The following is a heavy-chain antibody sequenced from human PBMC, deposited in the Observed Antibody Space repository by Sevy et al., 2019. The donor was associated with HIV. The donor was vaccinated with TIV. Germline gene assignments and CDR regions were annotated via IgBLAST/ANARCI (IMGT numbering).Heavy chain of an antibody. J-gene: IGHJ4*02. V-gene: IGHV1-8*01. Sequence: ASVTVSCKASGYTFTSYDINWVRQATGQGLEWMGWMNPNSGNTGYAQKFQGRVTMTRNTSISTAYMELSSLRSEDTAVYYCARGAVAGPGEDYWGQGTLVTVSS. CDR2: MNPNSGNT. D-gene: IGHD6-19*01. CDR3: ARGAVAGPGEDY. CDR1: GYTFTSYD.